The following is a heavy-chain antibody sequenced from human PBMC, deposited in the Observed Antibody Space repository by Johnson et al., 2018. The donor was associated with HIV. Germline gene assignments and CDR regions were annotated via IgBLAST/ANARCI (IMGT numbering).Heavy chain of an antibody. Sequence: VQLVESGGGLVQPGRSLRLSCAASGFTFDDYAMHWVRQAPGKGLEWVSGISWNSGSIGYADSVKGRFTISRDNAKNSLYLQMNSLRLEDTALYYCAKSSSAYAFDIWGQGTMVTVSS. CDR3: AKSSSAYAFDI. D-gene: IGHD6-13*01. V-gene: IGHV3-9*01. CDR1: GFTFDDYA. J-gene: IGHJ3*02. CDR2: ISWNSGSI.